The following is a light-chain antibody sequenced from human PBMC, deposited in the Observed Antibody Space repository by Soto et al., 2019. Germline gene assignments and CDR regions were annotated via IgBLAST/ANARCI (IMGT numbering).Light chain of an antibody. CDR1: ETLSSGS. Sequence: EIVLTQSPGTLSLSPGQRATLSCRASETLSSGSLAWYQQKPGQAPRLLISNASRRATGTPDRFSGSGSGTDFTLTISRLEPEDFAVYLCQQYGRSPVTFGPGTKVDIK. CDR2: NAS. V-gene: IGKV3-20*01. J-gene: IGKJ3*01. CDR3: QQYGRSPVT.